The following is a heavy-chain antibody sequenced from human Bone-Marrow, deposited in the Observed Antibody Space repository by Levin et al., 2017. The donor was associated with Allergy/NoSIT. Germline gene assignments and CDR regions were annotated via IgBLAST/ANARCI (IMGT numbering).Heavy chain of an antibody. V-gene: IGHV3-30*03. CDR3: ARGTGGTGRYFDV. Sequence: GESLKISCAASGFTFSSYSMDWVRQAPGKGLEWVAMTSYDGSQKNYINSVRGRFTISRDNSESTLYLHMESLGPEDTAVYFCARGTGGTGRYFDVWGRGTLVTVSS. CDR2: TSYDGSQK. CDR1: GFTFSSYS. D-gene: IGHD7-27*01. J-gene: IGHJ2*01.